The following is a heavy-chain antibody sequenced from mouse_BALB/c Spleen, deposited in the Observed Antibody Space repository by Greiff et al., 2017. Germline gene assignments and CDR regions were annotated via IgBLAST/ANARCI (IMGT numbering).Heavy chain of an antibody. CDR1: GFAFSSYD. J-gene: IGHJ1*01. V-gene: IGHV5-12-1*01. Sequence: VQLKQSGGGLVKPGGSLKLSCAASGFAFSSYDMSWVRQTPEKRLEWVAYISSGGGSTYYPDTVKGRFTISRDNAKNTLYLQMSSLKSEDTAMYYCARQYGNYVWYFDVWGAGTTVTVSS. D-gene: IGHD2-10*02. CDR2: ISSGGGST. CDR3: ARQYGNYVWYFDV.